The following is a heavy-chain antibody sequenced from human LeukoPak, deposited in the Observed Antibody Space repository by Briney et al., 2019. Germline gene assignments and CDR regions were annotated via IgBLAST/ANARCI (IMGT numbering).Heavy chain of an antibody. D-gene: IGHD6-13*01. CDR2: ISAYNGNT. CDR3: ARDGSRGSSWYDDY. V-gene: IGHV1-18*01. CDR1: GYTFTSYG. J-gene: IGHJ4*02. Sequence: ASVKVSCKASGYTFTSYGISWVRQAPGQGLEWMGWISAYNGNTNYAQKLQGRVTMTTDTSTSTAYMELRSLRSDDAAVYCCARDGSRGSSWYDDYWGQGTLVTVSS.